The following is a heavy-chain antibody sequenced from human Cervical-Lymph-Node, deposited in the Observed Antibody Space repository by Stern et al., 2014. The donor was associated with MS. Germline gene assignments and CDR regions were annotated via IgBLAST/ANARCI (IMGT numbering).Heavy chain of an antibody. CDR2: INHGGNT. V-gene: IGHV4-34*01. J-gene: IGHJ4*02. CDR3: ALPEHS. CDR1: GVSFSNYY. Sequence: QVQLQQWGAGLLRPSETLSLTCEVSGVSFSNYYWSWIRQPTGKRPEWIGDINHGGNTNYNPSLRGRVTLSVDASKNQFSLNLTSVTAADTAVYYCALPEHSWGQGSLVTVTS.